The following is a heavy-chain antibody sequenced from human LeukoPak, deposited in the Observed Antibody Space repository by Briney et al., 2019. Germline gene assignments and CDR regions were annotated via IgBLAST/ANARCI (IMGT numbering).Heavy chain of an antibody. J-gene: IGHJ6*03. CDR1: GYTFTSYA. V-gene: IGHV7-4-1*02. D-gene: IGHD3-3*01. CDR2: INTNTGNP. CDR3: ARVVEWLFQYYYYYYMDV. Sequence: ASVKVSCKASGYTFTSYAMNWVRQAPGQGREWVGWINTNTGNPTYAQGFTGRFVFSLDTSVSTAYLQISSLKAEDTAVYYCARVVEWLFQYYYYYYMDVWGKGTTVTVSS.